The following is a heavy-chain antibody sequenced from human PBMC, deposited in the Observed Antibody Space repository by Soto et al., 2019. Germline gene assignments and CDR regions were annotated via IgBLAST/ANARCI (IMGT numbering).Heavy chain of an antibody. Sequence: PGGSLRLSCAASGFTFSSYGMHWVRQAPGKGLEWVAVISYDGSNKYYADSVKGRFTISRDNSKNTLYLQMNSLRAEDTAVYYFAKSIVVVTAIPLPPPYYYGMDVWGQGPTVTVSS. CDR2: ISYDGSNK. CDR3: AKSIVVVTAIPLPPPYYYGMDV. CDR1: GFTFSSYG. D-gene: IGHD2-21*02. J-gene: IGHJ6*02. V-gene: IGHV3-30*18.